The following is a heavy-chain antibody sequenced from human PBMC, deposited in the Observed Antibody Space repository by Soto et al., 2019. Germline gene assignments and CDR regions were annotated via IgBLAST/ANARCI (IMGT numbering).Heavy chain of an antibody. Sequence: QTLSLTCAISGDSVSGNSAAWNWIRQSPSRGLEWLGRTYYRSRWYNDYAVSAKSRITVTPDTSKNQFSLHLNSVTPEDTAVYYCAREFTSYVSSDSYLDYWGQGALVTVSS. CDR1: GDSVSGNSAA. CDR3: AREFTSYVSSDSYLDY. CDR2: TYYRSRWYN. D-gene: IGHD6-25*01. V-gene: IGHV6-1*01. J-gene: IGHJ4*02.